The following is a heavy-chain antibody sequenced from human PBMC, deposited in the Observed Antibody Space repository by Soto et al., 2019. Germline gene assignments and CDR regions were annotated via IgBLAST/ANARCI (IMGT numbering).Heavy chain of an antibody. CDR2: ISTYNGNT. V-gene: IGHV1-18*04. CDR1: GYTFTDYG. J-gene: IGHJ4*02. CDR3: AREEGISDWHAFDY. D-gene: IGHD6-19*01. Sequence: ASVKVSCKASGYTFTDYGISWVRQAPGQGLEWMGWISTYNGNTIYAQKIQGRVTMTTDTSTRTAYVELRSLRSDDTAVYYCAREEGISDWHAFDYWGQGTLVTVSS.